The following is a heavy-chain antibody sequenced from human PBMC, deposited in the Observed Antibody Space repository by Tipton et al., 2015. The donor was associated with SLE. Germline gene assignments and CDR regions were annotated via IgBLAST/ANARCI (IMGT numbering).Heavy chain of an antibody. CDR2: INHSGSS. CDR1: GGSFSGYY. CDR3: ARLRISGVLTGSYEYGVDV. J-gene: IGHJ6*02. D-gene: IGHD3-3*01. Sequence: TLSLTCVVHGGSFSGYYWSWIRQPPGKGLEWIGEINHSGSSNSNPPLKSRVTMSVDTSKNQFSLNLTSVTAADTAVYYCARLRISGVLTGSYEYGVDVWGQGTAVTVSS. V-gene: IGHV4-34*01.